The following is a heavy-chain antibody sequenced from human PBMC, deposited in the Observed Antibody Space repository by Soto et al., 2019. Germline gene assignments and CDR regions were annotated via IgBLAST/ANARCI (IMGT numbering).Heavy chain of an antibody. V-gene: IGHV4-59*08. CDR1: GGSISSYY. Sequence: QVQLQESGPGLVKPSETLSLTCTVSGGSISSYYWSWIRQPPGKGLEWIGYIYYSGSTNYNPSLKSRVTISVDTSKNQFSLKLSSVTAADTAVYYCARHKGYGSGSPTGWFDPWGQGTLVTVSS. CDR2: IYYSGST. CDR3: ARHKGYGSGSPTGWFDP. J-gene: IGHJ5*02. D-gene: IGHD3-10*01.